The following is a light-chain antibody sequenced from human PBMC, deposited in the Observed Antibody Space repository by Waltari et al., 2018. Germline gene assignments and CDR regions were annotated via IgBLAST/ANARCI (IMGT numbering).Light chain of an antibody. V-gene: IGLV1-40*01. J-gene: IGLJ3*02. CDR1: SSNIGAGYD. CDR2: VFS. CDR3: QSYDSRRGGQVV. Sequence: QSVLTQPPFLSGAPGQTITISCPGSSSNIGAGYDLNWYQQLPGTAPKLLMLVFSSRAAVGPDRFSDSKSGTAAALAITGLQPEDEADYYCQSYDSRRGGQVVCGGGTKVTVL.